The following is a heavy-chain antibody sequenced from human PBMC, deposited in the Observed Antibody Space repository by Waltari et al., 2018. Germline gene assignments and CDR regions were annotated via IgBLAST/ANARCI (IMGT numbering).Heavy chain of an antibody. CDR2: INPGGGST. CDR1: GYTFTSYY. CDR3: ARSRILTGYFPNEEFDN. D-gene: IGHD3-9*01. Sequence: QVQLVQSGAEVKKPGASVRLSCKASGYTFTSYYINWWRQAPGQGPEWMGVINPGGGSTIYAQKFQGRVTMSRDTSTSTVYMELSSLRSEDTAVYYCARSRILTGYFPNEEFDNWGQGTLVTVSS. V-gene: IGHV1-46*01. J-gene: IGHJ4*02.